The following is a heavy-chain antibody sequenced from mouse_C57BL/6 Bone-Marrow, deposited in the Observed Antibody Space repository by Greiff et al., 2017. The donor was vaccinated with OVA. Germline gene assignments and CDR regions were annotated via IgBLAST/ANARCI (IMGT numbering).Heavy chain of an antibody. CDR2: IYPGDGDT. V-gene: IGHV1-82*01. Sequence: VQLQQSGPELVKPGASVKISCKASGYAFSSSWMNWVKQRPGKGLEWIGRIYPGDGDTNYNEKFKGKATLTADKSSSTAYMQRSSLTSEDSAVYFCAREDDYDWYFDVWGTGTTGTVSS. D-gene: IGHD2-4*01. CDR3: AREDDYDWYFDV. J-gene: IGHJ1*03. CDR1: GYAFSSSW.